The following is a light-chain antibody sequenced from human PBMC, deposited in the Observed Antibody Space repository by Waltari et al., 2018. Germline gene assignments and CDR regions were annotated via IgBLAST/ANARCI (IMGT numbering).Light chain of an antibody. J-gene: IGKJ2*01. CDR1: HILSSW. Sequence: DIQMTQSPSTLSASVGARVTITCRASHILSSWLAWYQQKQGKAPKLLIYKASIFESGVPSMFMGSGSGTEFTLTICSLHPDDFATYYCQQYNSYPYTFGQGTKLEIK. CDR2: KAS. V-gene: IGKV1-5*03. CDR3: QQYNSYPYT.